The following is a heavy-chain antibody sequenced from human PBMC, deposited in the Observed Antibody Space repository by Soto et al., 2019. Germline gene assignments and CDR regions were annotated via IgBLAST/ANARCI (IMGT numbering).Heavy chain of an antibody. CDR1: GGSISSSSYY. J-gene: IGHJ6*03. CDR3: ARRNSSSSRPRGYYYYYMDV. D-gene: IGHD6-6*01. V-gene: IGHV4-39*01. CDR2: IYYSGST. Sequence: SETLSLTCTVSGGSISSSSYYWGWIRQPPGKGLEWIGSIYYSGSTYYNPSLKSRVTISVDTSKNQFSLKLSSVTAADTAVYYCARRNSSSSRPRGYYYYYMDVWGKGTTVTVSS.